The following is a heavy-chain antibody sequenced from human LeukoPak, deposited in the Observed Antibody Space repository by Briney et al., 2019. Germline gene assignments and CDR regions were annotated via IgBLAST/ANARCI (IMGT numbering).Heavy chain of an antibody. D-gene: IGHD1-26*01. CDR3: ARGRRWELGVFDY. Sequence: SETLSLTCTVSGGSISSSSYYWGWIRQPPGKGLEWIGSIYYSGSTYYNPSLKSRVTISVDTSKNQFSLKLSSVTAADTAVYYCARGRRWELGVFDYWGQGTLVTVSS. V-gene: IGHV4-39*07. J-gene: IGHJ4*02. CDR1: GGSISSSSYY. CDR2: IYYSGST.